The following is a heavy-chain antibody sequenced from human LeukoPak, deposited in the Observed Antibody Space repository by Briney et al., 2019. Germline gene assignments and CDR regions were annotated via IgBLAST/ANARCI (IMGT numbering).Heavy chain of an antibody. CDR3: ARVGGANFYYYGMDV. D-gene: IGHD1-26*01. V-gene: IGHV4-59*01. J-gene: IGHJ6*02. CDR2: IYYSGST. Sequence: SSETLSLTCAVSGGSTSSYYWSWIRQPPGKGLEWIGYIYYSGSTNYNPSLKSRVTISVDTSKNQFSLKLSSVTAADTAVYYCARVGGANFYYYGMDVWGQGTTVTVSS. CDR1: GGSTSSYY.